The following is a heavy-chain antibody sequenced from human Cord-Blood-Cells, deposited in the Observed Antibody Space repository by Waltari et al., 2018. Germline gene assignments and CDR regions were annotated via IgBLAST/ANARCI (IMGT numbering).Heavy chain of an antibody. CDR3: ARAVTSCYYFDY. CDR2: IYSGGST. CDR1: GFTVSSNY. J-gene: IGHJ4*02. D-gene: IGHD2-2*01. Sequence: EVQLVESGGGLLQPGGALRLSCAAAGFTVSSNYMDWVRQAPGKGLEWVSVIYSGGSTYYADSVKGRFTISRDNSKNTLYLQMNSLRAEDTAVYYCARAVTSCYYFDYWGQGTLVTVSS. V-gene: IGHV3-53*01.